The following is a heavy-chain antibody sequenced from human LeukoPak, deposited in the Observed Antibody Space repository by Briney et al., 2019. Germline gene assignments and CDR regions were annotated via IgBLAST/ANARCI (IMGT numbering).Heavy chain of an antibody. CDR2: ISPTGSTT. V-gene: IGHV3-74*01. Sequence: QPGGSLRLSCIASGFSFSGHWMHWARQLPGKGLGWFSRISPTGSTTSYADSVKGRFTVSRDNSKNTLYLQVNTLRAEAPAVYYCARGPNSTWCGLDFWGQGTLLTVSS. CDR3: ARGPNSTWCGLDF. D-gene: IGHD6-13*01. CDR1: GFSFSGHW. J-gene: IGHJ4*02.